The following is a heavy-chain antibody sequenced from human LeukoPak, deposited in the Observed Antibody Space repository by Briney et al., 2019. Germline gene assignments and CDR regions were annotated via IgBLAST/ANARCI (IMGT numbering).Heavy chain of an antibody. CDR3: ARAFRPAADPHDFYDI. D-gene: IGHD3/OR15-3a*01. CDR1: GFTFSSYA. V-gene: IGHV3-30-3*01. Sequence: PGRSLRLSCAASGFTFSSYAMHWVRQAPGKGLEWVAVISYDGSNKYYADSVKGRFTISRDNSKNTLYLQMNSLRAEDTAVYYCARAFRPAADPHDFYDIWGQGTMVTVSS. CDR2: ISYDGSNK. J-gene: IGHJ3*02.